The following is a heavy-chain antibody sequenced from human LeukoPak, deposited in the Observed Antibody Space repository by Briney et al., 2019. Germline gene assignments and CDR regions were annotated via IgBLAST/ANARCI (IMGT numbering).Heavy chain of an antibody. V-gene: IGHV4-30-4*01. CDR3: ARGPNYVWGSYRYFDY. D-gene: IGHD3-16*02. Sequence: SETLSLTCTVPGASISSGDYYWSWIRQPPGKGLEWIGYIYYSGTTNYNPSLKTRVTISVDTSKNQFSLKLSSVTAADTAVYYCARGPNYVWGSYRYFDYWGQGILVTVSS. J-gene: IGHJ4*02. CDR1: GASISSGDYY. CDR2: IYYSGTT.